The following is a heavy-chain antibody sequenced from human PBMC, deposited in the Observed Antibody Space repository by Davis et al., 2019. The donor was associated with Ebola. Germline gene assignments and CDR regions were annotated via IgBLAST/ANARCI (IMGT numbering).Heavy chain of an antibody. V-gene: IGHV3-23*01. Sequence: GGSLRLSCAASGFTFSDHYMSWIRQAPGKGLEWVSSITGSGGSTYYADSVKGRFTISRDNSKNTLYLQMNSLRAEDTAVYYCAKDRVRFDYWGQGTLVTVSS. J-gene: IGHJ4*02. CDR2: ITGSGGST. CDR1: GFTFSDHY. D-gene: IGHD3-10*01. CDR3: AKDRVRFDY.